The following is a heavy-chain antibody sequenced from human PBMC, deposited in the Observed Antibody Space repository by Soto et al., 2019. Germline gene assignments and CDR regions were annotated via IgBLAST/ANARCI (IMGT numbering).Heavy chain of an antibody. D-gene: IGHD6-19*01. V-gene: IGHV4-34*01. CDR3: ARPTRQWLGLRYYYGMDV. CDR1: GGSFSGYY. Sequence: NPSETLSLTCAVYGGSFSGYYWSWIRQPPGKGLEWIGEINHSGSTNYNPSLKSRVTISVDTSNQFSLELSSVTAADTAVYYCARPTRQWLGLRYYYGMDVWGQGTTVTVSS. J-gene: IGHJ6*02. CDR2: INHSGST.